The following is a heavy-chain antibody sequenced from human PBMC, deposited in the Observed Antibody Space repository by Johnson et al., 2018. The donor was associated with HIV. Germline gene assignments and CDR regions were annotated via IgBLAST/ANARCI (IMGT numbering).Heavy chain of an antibody. CDR2: INWNGGST. CDR3: AKCIWGSSLIDAFDI. CDR1: GFTFDDYG. Sequence: VQLVESGGGVVRPGGSLRLSCATSGFTFDDYGMSWVRQAPGKGLEWVSGINWNGGSTGYADSVKGRFTISRDNAKNSLYLQMNSLRAEDTALYYCAKCIWGSSLIDAFDIWGQGTRVTVSS. V-gene: IGHV3-20*04. D-gene: IGHD6-13*01. J-gene: IGHJ3*02.